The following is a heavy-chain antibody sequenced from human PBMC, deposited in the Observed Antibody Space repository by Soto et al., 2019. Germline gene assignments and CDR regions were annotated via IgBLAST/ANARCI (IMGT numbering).Heavy chain of an antibody. D-gene: IGHD3-22*01. CDR1: GGTFSSYA. CDR2: IIPIFGTA. CDR3: ARDEAYDSSGYYQSY. V-gene: IGHV1-69*13. J-gene: IGHJ4*02. Sequence: ASVKVSCKASGGTFSSYAISWVRQAPGQGLEWMGGIIPIFGTANYAQKFQGRVTITADESTSTAYMELSSLRSEDTAVYYCARDEAYDSSGYYQSYWGQGTLVTVSS.